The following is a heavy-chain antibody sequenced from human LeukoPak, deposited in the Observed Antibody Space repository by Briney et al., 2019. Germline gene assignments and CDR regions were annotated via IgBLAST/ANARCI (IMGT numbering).Heavy chain of an antibody. Sequence: GGSLRLSCAASGFTFDDYGMSWVRQAPGKGLEWVSGINWNGGSTGYADSVKGRFTISRDNAKNSLYLQMNSLRVEDTAVYYCAKDSGYGDVRYFDLWGRGTLVTVSS. D-gene: IGHD4-17*01. CDR1: GFTFDDYG. CDR2: INWNGGST. CDR3: AKDSGYGDVRYFDL. J-gene: IGHJ2*01. V-gene: IGHV3-20*04.